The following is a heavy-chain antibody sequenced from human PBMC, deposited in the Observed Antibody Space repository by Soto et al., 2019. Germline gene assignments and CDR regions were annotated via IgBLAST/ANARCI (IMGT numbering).Heavy chain of an antibody. J-gene: IGHJ6*02. Sequence: SQTLSLTCAISGDSVSSNSAACNWIRQSPSRGLEWLGRTSYRSKWDHDYAVSVKSRININADTSKNQFALQLNSVTPEDTAVYYCARGGGNGMDVWGQGTTVTVSS. CDR2: TSYRSKWDH. CDR1: GDSVSSNSAA. CDR3: ARGGGNGMDV. D-gene: IGHD3-3*01. V-gene: IGHV6-1*01.